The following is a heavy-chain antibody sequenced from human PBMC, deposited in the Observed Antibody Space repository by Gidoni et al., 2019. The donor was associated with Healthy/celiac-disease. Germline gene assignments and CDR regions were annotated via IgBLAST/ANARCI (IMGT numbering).Heavy chain of an antibody. D-gene: IGHD5-18*01. CDR3: ARDLFTYSYGLAY. J-gene: IGHJ4*02. CDR2: ISAYNGNT. Sequence: QVQLVQTGAGVQKPAASLKVSCKSSCYTVNSYGISWVRQDPGQGLEWMGWISAYNGNTNYAQKLQGRVTMTTDTSTSTAYMELRSLRSDDTAVYYCARDLFTYSYGLAYWGQGTLVTVSS. V-gene: IGHV1-18*01. CDR1: CYTVNSYG.